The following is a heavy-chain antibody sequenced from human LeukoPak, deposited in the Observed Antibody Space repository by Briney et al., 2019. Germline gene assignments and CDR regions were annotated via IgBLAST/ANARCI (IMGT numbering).Heavy chain of an antibody. J-gene: IGHJ4*02. CDR3: AREYYYDSSGYYDLEYYFDY. CDR2: ISAYNGNT. D-gene: IGHD3-22*01. V-gene: IGHV1-18*01. CDR1: GYTFTNYG. Sequence: ASVKVSCKASGYTFTNYGISWVRQAPGQGLEWMGWISAYNGNTNYAQKLQGGVTMTTDTSTSTAYLELRSLRSDDTAVYYCAREYYYDSSGYYDLEYYFDYWGQGTLVTVSS.